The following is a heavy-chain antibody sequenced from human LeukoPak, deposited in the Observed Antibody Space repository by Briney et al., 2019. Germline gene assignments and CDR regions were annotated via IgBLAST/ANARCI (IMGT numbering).Heavy chain of an antibody. V-gene: IGHV3-21*01. CDR1: GFTFSDHS. D-gene: IGHD2-15*01. CDR3: VRDGVSWSRDY. Sequence: GGSLRLSCDASGFTFSDHSMDWVRQAPGEGLEWVSSIYGDSSNTLYADSVKGRFTISRDNGRNSLYLQMHSLRAEDTALYYCVRDGVSWSRDYWGQGTLVTVSS. J-gene: IGHJ4*02. CDR2: IYGDSSNT.